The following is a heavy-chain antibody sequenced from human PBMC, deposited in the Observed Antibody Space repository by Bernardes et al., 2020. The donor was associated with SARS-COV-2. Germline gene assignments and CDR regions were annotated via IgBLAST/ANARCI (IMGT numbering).Heavy chain of an antibody. J-gene: IGHJ4*02. Sequence: ASVKVSCKASGYTFTGYYMHWVRQAPGQGLEWMGWINPNSGGTYYAQKFQGRVTMTRDTSISTAYMELSRLRSDDTDVYYCSRVDYGGNSPSFDYWSQGTLVTISS. V-gene: IGHV1-2*02. D-gene: IGHD4-17*01. CDR3: SRVDYGGNSPSFDY. CDR1: GYTFTGYY. CDR2: INPNSGGT.